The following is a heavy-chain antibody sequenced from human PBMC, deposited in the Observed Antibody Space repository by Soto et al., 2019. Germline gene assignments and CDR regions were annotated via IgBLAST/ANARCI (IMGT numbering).Heavy chain of an antibody. CDR1: GGSINSVDYY. J-gene: IGHJ4*02. V-gene: IGHV4-30-4*01. CDR2: TSYFGTT. CDR3: ARVQRDTAMGHFDY. Sequence: QVQLQESGPGLVKPSQTLSLICSVSGGSINSVDYYWSWIRQTPGKGLEWIGYTSYFGTTDYMPSLKSGVTMSVDTSKNQFSLKLSSVTAADTAVYYCARVQRDTAMGHFDYWGQGTLVVVSS. D-gene: IGHD5-18*01.